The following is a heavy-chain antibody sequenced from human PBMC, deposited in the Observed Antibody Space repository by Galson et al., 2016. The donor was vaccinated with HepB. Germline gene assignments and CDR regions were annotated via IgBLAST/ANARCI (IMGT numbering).Heavy chain of an antibody. CDR3: AKKVDYSTLLYYFDY. V-gene: IGHV3-23*01. J-gene: IGHJ4*02. Sequence: SLRLSCAASGFTFSSYAMSWVRQAPGKGLEWVSAIGGSGGTTYYADSVKGRFTISRDNSKNTLYLQMNSLRAEDTAVYFCAKKVDYSTLLYYFDYWGQGTLVTVSS. D-gene: IGHD6-13*01. CDR1: GFTFSSYA. CDR2: IGGSGGTT.